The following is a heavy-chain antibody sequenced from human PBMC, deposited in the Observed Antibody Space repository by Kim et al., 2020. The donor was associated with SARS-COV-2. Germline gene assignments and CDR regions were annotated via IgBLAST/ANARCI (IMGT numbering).Heavy chain of an antibody. CDR3: AKEGLAAFDI. J-gene: IGHJ3*02. CDR1: GFTFSSYG. V-gene: IGHV3-30*18. Sequence: GGSLRPSCAASGFTFSSYGMHWVRQAPGKGLEWVAVISYDGSHKYYADSVKGRFTISRDNSKNTLYLQMNSLRAEDTAVYYCAKEGLAAFDIWGQWTLVT. CDR2: ISYDGSHK.